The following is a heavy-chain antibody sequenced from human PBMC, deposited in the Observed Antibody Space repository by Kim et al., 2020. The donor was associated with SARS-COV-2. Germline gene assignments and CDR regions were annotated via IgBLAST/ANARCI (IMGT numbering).Heavy chain of an antibody. D-gene: IGHD6-13*01. V-gene: IGHV3-48*03. Sequence: DSVKGRFTISRDNAKISLYLQMNSLRAEDTAVYYCARDSQQLVLDNWFDPWGQGTLVTVSS. J-gene: IGHJ5*02. CDR3: ARDSQQLVLDNWFDP.